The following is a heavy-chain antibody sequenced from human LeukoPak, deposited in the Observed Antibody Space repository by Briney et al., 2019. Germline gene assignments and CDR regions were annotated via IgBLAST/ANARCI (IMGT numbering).Heavy chain of an antibody. V-gene: IGHV3-23*01. CDR2: ISGSGGSA. Sequence: QPGGSLRLSCAASGFTFSNYAMSWVRQAPGKGLEWVSAISGSGGSAYYSDSVKGRFTISRDNSKNTLFLQMNSLRAEDTAVYYCAKDHYSTTGTSSDDWYFDLWGRGALVTVSS. CDR1: GFTFSNYA. CDR3: AKDHYSTTGTSSDDWYFDL. D-gene: IGHD1-1*01. J-gene: IGHJ2*01.